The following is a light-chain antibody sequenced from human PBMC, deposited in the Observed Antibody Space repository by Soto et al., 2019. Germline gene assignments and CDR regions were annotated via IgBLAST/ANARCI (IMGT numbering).Light chain of an antibody. CDR3: QQYGSSPIT. CDR1: QSVSSGY. V-gene: IGKV3-20*01. CDR2: GAS. J-gene: IGKJ5*01. Sequence: EIVLTQSPRTLSLSPGERATLSCRASQSVSSGYLVWYQQKPGQAPSLLIYGASSRATGIPDRFSGSGSGTDFTLTISRLEPEDFAVYYCQQYGSSPITFGQGTRLEIK.